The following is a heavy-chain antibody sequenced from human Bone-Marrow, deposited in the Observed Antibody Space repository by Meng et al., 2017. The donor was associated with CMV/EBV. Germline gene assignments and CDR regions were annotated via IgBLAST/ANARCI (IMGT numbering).Heavy chain of an antibody. V-gene: IGHV4-34*01. CDR3: ARDQGLEGYDFWSGSPRYGMDV. CDR2: INHSGST. J-gene: IGHJ6*02. Sequence: SQTLSLTCAVYGGSFSGYYWSWIRQPPGKGLEWIGEINHSGSTNYNPSLKSRVTISVDTSKNQFSLKLSSVTAADTAVYYCARDQGLEGYDFWSGSPRYGMDVWGQGTTVTVSS. D-gene: IGHD3-3*01. CDR1: GGSFSGYY.